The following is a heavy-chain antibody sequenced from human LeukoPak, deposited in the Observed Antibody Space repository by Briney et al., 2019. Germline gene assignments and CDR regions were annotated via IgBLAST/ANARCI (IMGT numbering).Heavy chain of an antibody. CDR2: ISAYNGNT. D-gene: IGHD2-2*02. CDR1: GYTFTSYG. Sequence: ASVKVSCKASGYTFTSYGISWVRQAPGQGLEWMGWISAYNGNTNYAQKLQGRVTMTTDTSTSTAYMELRSLRPDDTAVYYCARSIVVVPAAIRYNWFDPWGQGTLVTVSS. V-gene: IGHV1-18*01. CDR3: ARSIVVVPAAIRYNWFDP. J-gene: IGHJ5*02.